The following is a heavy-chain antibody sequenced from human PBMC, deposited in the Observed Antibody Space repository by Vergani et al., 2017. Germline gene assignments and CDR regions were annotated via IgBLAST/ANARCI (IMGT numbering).Heavy chain of an antibody. CDR3: ARDLWTFGGVIVIGY. CDR2: IWYDGNKK. V-gene: IGHV3-33*01. J-gene: IGHJ4*02. D-gene: IGHD3-16*02. CDR1: GFTFSNYG. Sequence: QVQLVESGGGVVQPGRSLRLSCAASGFTFSNYGMHWVRQAPGKGLEWVAVIWYDGNKKYYADSAKGRLTISRDNSKNTLYLQMNSLRAEDTAVYYCARDLWTFGGVIVIGYWGQGTLVTVSS.